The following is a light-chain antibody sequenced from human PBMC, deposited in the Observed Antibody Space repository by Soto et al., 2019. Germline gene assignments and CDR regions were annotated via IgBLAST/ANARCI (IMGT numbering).Light chain of an antibody. CDR3: AAWDASLGGFYV. Sequence: QSVLTQPPSASGTPGQRVTISCSGSRSSIGSNTVNWYQHLPGTAPKLLIYSNNHRPSGVPDRFSASKTGASASLAISGPQSEDEGDYYCAAWDASLGGFYVFGTGTKVT. CDR1: RSSIGSNT. CDR2: SNN. J-gene: IGLJ1*01. V-gene: IGLV1-44*01.